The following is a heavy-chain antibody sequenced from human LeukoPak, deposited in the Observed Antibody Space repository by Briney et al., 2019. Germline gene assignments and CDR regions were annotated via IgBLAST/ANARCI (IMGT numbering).Heavy chain of an antibody. J-gene: IGHJ4*02. Sequence: PGGSLRLSCAASGFTFSSFWMGCVRQAPGKGLERVANIKQDGSEQYYVDSVKGRFTISRDNAKNSLYLQMNSLRAEDTAVYYCARDKSVGATPLDYWGQGTLVTVSS. CDR3: ARDKSVGATPLDY. V-gene: IGHV3-7*05. CDR2: IKQDGSEQ. D-gene: IGHD1-26*01. CDR1: GFTFSSFW.